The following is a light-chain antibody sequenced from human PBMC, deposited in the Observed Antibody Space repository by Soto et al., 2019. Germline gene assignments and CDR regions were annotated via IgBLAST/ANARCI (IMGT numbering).Light chain of an antibody. CDR3: QPYNNWPLT. J-gene: IGKJ4*01. CDR2: GAS. Sequence: EIVLTQSPGTLSLSPGERATLSCRASQSVSSSYLAWYQQKPGQAPRLLIYGASSRATGIPDRFSGSGSGTDFTLTINSLQSEDFAVYYCQPYNNWPLTFGGGTKVDNK. V-gene: IGKV3-20*01. CDR1: QSVSSSY.